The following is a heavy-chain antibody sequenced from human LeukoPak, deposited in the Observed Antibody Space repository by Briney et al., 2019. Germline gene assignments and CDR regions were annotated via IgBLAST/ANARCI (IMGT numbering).Heavy chain of an antibody. J-gene: IGHJ6*03. CDR2: IYTSGST. CDR1: GASISNSSYY. D-gene: IGHD2-2*01. V-gene: IGHV4-61*05. Sequence: SETLSLTCIVSGASISNSSYYWGWIRQSPGKGLEWIGYIYTSGSTNYNPSLKSRVTISVDASKNQFSLKLSSVTAADTAVYYCARRVVAARPPHYYYYMDVWGKGTTVTVSS. CDR3: ARRVVAARPPHYYYYMDV.